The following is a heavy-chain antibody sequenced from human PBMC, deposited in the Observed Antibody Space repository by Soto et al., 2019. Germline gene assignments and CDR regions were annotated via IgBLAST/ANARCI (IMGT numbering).Heavy chain of an antibody. V-gene: IGHV3-48*03. CDR1: GFTFSSYE. J-gene: IGHJ6*02. CDR3: VTIPAATPAWGKYYYYGMDV. D-gene: IGHD2-2*01. CDR2: ISSSGSTI. Sequence: GGSLRLSCAASGFTFSSYEMNWVRQAPGKGLEWVSYISSSGSTIYYADSVKGRFTISRDNAKNSLYLQMNSLRAEDTAVYYCVTIPAATPAWGKYYYYGMDVWGQGTTVTVSS.